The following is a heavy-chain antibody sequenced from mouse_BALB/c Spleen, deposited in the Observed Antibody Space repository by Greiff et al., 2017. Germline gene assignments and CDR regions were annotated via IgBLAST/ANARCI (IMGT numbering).Heavy chain of an antibody. J-gene: IGHJ4*01. D-gene: IGHD2-3*01. Sequence: VQLQQSGPELVKPGASVKMSCKASGYTFTSYVMHWVKQKPGQGLEWIGYINPYNDGTKYNEKFKGKATLTSDKSSSTAYMELSSLTSEDAAVYDCARRDSRTYEGYWDAMEDWGQGTSVTVSA. CDR1: GYTFTSYV. V-gene: IGHV1-14*01. CDR3: ARRDSRTYEGYWDAMED. CDR2: INPYNDGT.